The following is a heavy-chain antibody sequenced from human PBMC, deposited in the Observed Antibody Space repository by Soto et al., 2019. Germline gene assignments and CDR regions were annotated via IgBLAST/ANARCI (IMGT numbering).Heavy chain of an antibody. V-gene: IGHV4-59*08. Sequence: SETLSLTCTVSGGSISSYYWSWIRQPPGKGLEWIGYIYYSGSTNYNPSLKSRVTISVDTSKNQFSLKLSSVTAADTAVYYRASYSSGWYNRDSDFDYWGQGTLVTVSS. CDR3: ASYSSGWYNRDSDFDY. D-gene: IGHD6-19*01. CDR1: GGSISSYY. J-gene: IGHJ4*02. CDR2: IYYSGST.